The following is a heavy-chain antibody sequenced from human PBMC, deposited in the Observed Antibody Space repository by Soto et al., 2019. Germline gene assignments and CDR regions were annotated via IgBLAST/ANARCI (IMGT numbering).Heavy chain of an antibody. D-gene: IGHD3-10*01. J-gene: IGHJ6*02. CDR2: SIPIFGTA. CDR1: GGTFSSYA. Sequence: QVQLVQSGAEVKKPGSSVKVSCKASGGTFSSYAISWVRQAPGQGLEWMGGSIPIFGTANYAQKFQGRVTITADESTSTAYMQLSSLRSEDTAVYYCARDRGIRYYYGMDVWGQGTTVTVSS. V-gene: IGHV1-69*01. CDR3: ARDRGIRYYYGMDV.